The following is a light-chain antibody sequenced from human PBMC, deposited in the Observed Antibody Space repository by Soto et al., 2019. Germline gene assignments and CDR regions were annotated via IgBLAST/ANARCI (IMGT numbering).Light chain of an antibody. J-gene: IGKJ2*01. V-gene: IGKV3-20*01. CDR2: GSS. CDR1: QRVSSNH. CDR3: HLDAGSPPHT. Sequence: EIVLTQSPGTLSLSPGERATLSCRASQRVSSNHLACYQQKPGQAPRLLTYGSSSRAAGIPDRFSGSGSGTHFTLTISRLEPDGFAVYFCHLDAGSPPHTFGQGTKVEIK.